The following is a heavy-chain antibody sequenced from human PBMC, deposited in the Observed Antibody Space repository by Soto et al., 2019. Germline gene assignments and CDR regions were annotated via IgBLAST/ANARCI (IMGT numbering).Heavy chain of an antibody. Sequence: TLSLTCAVYGGSFSGYYWSWIRQPPGKGLEWIGEINHSGSTNYNPSLKSRVTISVDTSKNQFSLKLSSVTAADTAVYYCARVRFLEWLHLAERYGMDVWGQGTTVTVSS. J-gene: IGHJ6*02. CDR2: INHSGST. CDR3: ARVRFLEWLHLAERYGMDV. V-gene: IGHV4-34*01. CDR1: GGSFSGYY. D-gene: IGHD3-3*01.